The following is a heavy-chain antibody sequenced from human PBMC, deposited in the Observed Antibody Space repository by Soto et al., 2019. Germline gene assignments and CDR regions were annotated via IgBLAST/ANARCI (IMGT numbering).Heavy chain of an antibody. V-gene: IGHV1-8*01. D-gene: IGHD3-10*01. CDR2: MNPNSGNT. CDR3: ARDRLWFGELLVDYYYGMDV. J-gene: IGHJ6*02. CDR1: GYTFTSYD. Sequence: GASVKVYCKASGYTFTSYDINWVRQATGQGLEWMGWMNPNSGNTGYAQKFQGRVTMTRNTSISTAYMELSSLRSEDTAVYYCARDRLWFGELLVDYYYGMDVWGQGTTVTVSS.